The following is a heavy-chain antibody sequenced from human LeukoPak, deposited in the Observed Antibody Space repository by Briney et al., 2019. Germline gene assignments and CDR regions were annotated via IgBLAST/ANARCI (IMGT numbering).Heavy chain of an antibody. CDR3: ARDPSTAMVTIFDY. Sequence: GGSLRLSCAASGFTFSSYAMHWVRQAPGKGLEWVAVISYDGSNKYYADSVKGRFTISRDNSKNTLYLQVNSLRAEDTAVYYCARDPSTAMVTIFDYWGQGTLVTVSS. CDR1: GFTFSSYA. V-gene: IGHV3-30*04. J-gene: IGHJ4*02. CDR2: ISYDGSNK. D-gene: IGHD5-18*01.